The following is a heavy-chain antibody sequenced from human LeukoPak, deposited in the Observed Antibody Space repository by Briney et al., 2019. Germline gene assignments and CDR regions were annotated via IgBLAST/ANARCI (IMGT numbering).Heavy chain of an antibody. J-gene: IGHJ4*02. V-gene: IGHV3-30-3*01. D-gene: IGHD6-6*01. CDR3: ARDPRQLYYFDY. CDR1: GFTFSSYA. Sequence: GGSLRLSCAASGFTFSSYAMHWVRQVPGKGLEWVAVISYDGSNKYYADSVKGRFTISRDNSKNTLYLQMNSLRAEDTAVYYCARDPRQLYYFDYWGQGTLVTVSS. CDR2: ISYDGSNK.